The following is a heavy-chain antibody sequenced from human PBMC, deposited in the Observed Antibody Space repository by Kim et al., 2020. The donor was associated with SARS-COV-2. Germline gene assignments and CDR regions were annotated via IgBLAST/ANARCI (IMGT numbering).Heavy chain of an antibody. CDR3: ARDHREWLQYSANWCFD. V-gene: IGHV4-59*01. Sequence: SETLSLTCTVSGGSISSYYWSWIRQPPGKGLEWIGYIYYSGSTNYNPSLKRRVTISVDTSQNQFSLKLSSVTAADTAVSFCARDHREWLQYSANWCFD. CDR2: IYYSGST. D-gene: IGHD5-12*01. J-gene: IGHJ2*01. CDR1: GGSISSYY.